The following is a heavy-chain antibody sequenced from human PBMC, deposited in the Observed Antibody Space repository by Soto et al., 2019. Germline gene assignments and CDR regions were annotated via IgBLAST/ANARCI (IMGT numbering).Heavy chain of an antibody. D-gene: IGHD3-22*01. CDR3: ARPNYYDSSGSPYDAFDI. Sequence: VASVKVSGKASGGTFSSYAISWVRQAPGQGLEWMGGIIPIFGTANYAQKFQGRVTITADESTSTAYMELSSLRSEDTAVYYCARPNYYDSSGSPYDAFDIWGQGTMVTVS. CDR2: IIPIFGTA. J-gene: IGHJ3*02. V-gene: IGHV1-69*13. CDR1: GGTFSSYA.